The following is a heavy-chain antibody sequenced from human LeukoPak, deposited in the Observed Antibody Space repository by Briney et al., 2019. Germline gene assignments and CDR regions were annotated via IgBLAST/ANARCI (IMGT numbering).Heavy chain of an antibody. CDR2: INPNSGGT. Sequence: ASVKVSCKASGYTFTGYYMHWVRQAPGQGLEWMGWINPNSGGTNYAQKFQGRVTMTRDTSISTAYMELSRLGSDDTAVYYCARIRRSGDPQKHYYFDYWGQGTLVTVSS. CDR1: GYTFTGYY. CDR3: ARIRRSGDPQKHYYFDY. V-gene: IGHV1-2*02. D-gene: IGHD4-17*01. J-gene: IGHJ4*02.